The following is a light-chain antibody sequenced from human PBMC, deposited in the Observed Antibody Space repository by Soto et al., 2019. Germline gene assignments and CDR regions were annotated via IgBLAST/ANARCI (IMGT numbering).Light chain of an antibody. J-gene: IGLJ1*01. CDR1: SSNIGSNT. V-gene: IGLV1-44*01. CDR3: AAWDDSLNGRYV. Sequence: QAVVTQPPSASGTPGQRVTISCSGSSSNIGSNTVNWYQQLPGTAPKLLIYSNNQRPSGVPDRFSGSKSGTSASLAISGLQSEDEAEYYCAAWDDSLNGRYVFGTGTKLTVL. CDR2: SNN.